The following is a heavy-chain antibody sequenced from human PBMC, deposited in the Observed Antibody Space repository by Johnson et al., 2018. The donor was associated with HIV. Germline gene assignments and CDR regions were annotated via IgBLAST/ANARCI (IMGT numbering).Heavy chain of an antibody. V-gene: IGHV3-15*01. J-gene: IGHJ3*02. CDR1: GFTFEDYG. D-gene: IGHD6-13*01. CDR2: IKSKTDGGTT. Sequence: VQLVESGGGVVRPGVSLRLSCVVSGFTFEDYGMSWVRQSPGKGLEWVGRIKSKTDGGTTDYAAPVKGRFTISRDDSKNTLYLQMNSLKTEDTAVYYCTTYSIIHAFDIWGQGTMVTVSS. CDR3: TTYSIIHAFDI.